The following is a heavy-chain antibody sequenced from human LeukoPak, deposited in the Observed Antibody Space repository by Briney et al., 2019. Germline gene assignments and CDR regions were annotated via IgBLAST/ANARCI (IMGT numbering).Heavy chain of an antibody. CDR2: INPNSGGT. V-gene: IGHV1-2*06. Sequence: GASVKVSCKASGYTFTGYYMRWVRQAPGQGLEWMGRINPNSGGTNYAQKFQGRVTMTRDTSISTAYMELSRLRSDDTAVYYCARGGSSWPYYYYYYMDVWGKGTTVTVSS. D-gene: IGHD6-13*01. J-gene: IGHJ6*03. CDR1: GYTFTGYY. CDR3: ARGGSSWPYYYYYYMDV.